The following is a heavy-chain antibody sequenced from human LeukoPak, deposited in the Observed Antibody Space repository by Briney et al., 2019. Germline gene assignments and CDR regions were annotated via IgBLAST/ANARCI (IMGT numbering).Heavy chain of an antibody. V-gene: IGHV1-69*06. D-gene: IGHD6-13*01. Sequence: GASVKVSCKASGGTFSSYAISWVRQAPGQGLEWMGGIIPIFGTANYAQKFQGRVTITADKSTSTAYMELSSLRSEDTAVYYCAWTLAAADAFDIWGQGTMVTVSS. J-gene: IGHJ3*02. CDR3: AWTLAAADAFDI. CDR2: IIPIFGTA. CDR1: GGTFSSYA.